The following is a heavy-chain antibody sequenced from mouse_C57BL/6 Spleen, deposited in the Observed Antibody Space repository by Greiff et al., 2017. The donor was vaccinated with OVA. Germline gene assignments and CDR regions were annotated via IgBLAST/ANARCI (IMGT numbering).Heavy chain of an antibody. CDR1: GYTFTSYW. Sequence: QVQLQQPGTELVKPGASVKLSCKASGYTFTSYWMHWVKQRPGQGLEWIGNINPSNGGTNYNEKFKSKATLTVDKSSSTAYMQLSSLPSEDSAVYYCAKMPGYDGGYYYAMDYWGQGTSVTVSS. CDR2: INPSNGGT. CDR3: AKMPGYDGGYYYAMDY. V-gene: IGHV1-53*01. J-gene: IGHJ4*01. D-gene: IGHD2-2*01.